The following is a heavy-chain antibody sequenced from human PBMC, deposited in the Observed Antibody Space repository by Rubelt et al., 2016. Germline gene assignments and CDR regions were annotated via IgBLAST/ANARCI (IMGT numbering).Heavy chain of an antibody. CDR2: VYYSGST. Sequence: QLQLQESGPGLVKPSETLSLTCTVSGYSISSGYYWGWIRQPPGKGLEWIGYVYYSGSTNYNPSLKSRVTISVDTSKNQFSLKLSSVTAADTAVYYCARDPAYGDYIRWGQGTLVTVSP. CDR3: ARDPAYGDYIR. J-gene: IGHJ4*02. D-gene: IGHD4-17*01. CDR1: GYSISSGYY. V-gene: IGHV4-38-2*02.